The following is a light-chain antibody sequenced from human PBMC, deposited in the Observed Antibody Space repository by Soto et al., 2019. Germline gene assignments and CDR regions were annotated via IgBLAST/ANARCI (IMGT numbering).Light chain of an antibody. Sequence: SSELTQPPSVSVSPGQTARLTCSGDALPKQYAYWYQQKPGQAPVLVIYKDSERPSGIPERFSGSSSGTTVTLTISGVQAEDEADYYCQSADSSGTVVFGGGTKVTVL. J-gene: IGLJ2*01. CDR3: QSADSSGTVV. CDR1: ALPKQY. V-gene: IGLV3-25*03. CDR2: KDS.